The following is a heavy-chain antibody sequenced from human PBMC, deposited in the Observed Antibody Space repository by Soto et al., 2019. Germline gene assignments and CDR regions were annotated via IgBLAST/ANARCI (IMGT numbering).Heavy chain of an antibody. CDR2: ISYDGSNK. D-gene: IGHD3-22*01. J-gene: IGHJ4*02. CDR1: GFTFSSYG. V-gene: IGHV3-30*18. CDR3: AKDAPYYYDSSGYYDPFDY. Sequence: GGSLRLSCAASGFTFSSYGIHWVRQAPGKGLEWVALISYDGSNKYYADSVKGRFTISRDNSKNTLYLQMNSLRAEDTAMYYCAKDAPYYYDSSGYYDPFDYWGQGTPVTVSS.